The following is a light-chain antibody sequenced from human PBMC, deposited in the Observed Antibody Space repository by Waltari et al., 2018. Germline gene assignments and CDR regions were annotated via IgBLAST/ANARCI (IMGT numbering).Light chain of an antibody. CDR1: VLAEKS. CDR2: KDT. V-gene: IGLV3-27*01. Sequence: YDLTQPLSVSVSPGQTATITCSGDVLAEKSVRWSQQKPGQAPTLILYKDTERPSGIPERFSGSSSGSTVTLTIRGALLEDEADYHCHAAADNNWFFGGGTKLTVL. J-gene: IGLJ2*01. CDR3: HAAADNNWF.